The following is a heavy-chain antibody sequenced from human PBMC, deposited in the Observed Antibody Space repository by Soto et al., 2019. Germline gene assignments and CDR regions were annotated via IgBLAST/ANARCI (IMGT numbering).Heavy chain of an antibody. J-gene: IGHJ6*02. CDR2: MLYSGLT. CDR3: APLSVSLSGPYGIHV. D-gene: IGHD2-15*01. CDR1: GYSVSSSDYY. Sequence: SETLSLTCSVTGYSVSSSDYYWAWIRQPPGKGLEWIGSMLYSGLTYYNPSLKSRVTLSVDTSKNQFSVRLNSVTASDTAVYYCAPLSVSLSGPYGIHVWGQGTTVTVSS. V-gene: IGHV4-39*01.